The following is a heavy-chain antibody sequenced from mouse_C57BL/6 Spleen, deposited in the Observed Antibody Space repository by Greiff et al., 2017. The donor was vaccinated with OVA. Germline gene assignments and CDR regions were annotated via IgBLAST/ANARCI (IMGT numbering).Heavy chain of an antibody. Sequence: QVQLQQPGAELVKPGDSVKLSCKASGYTFTSYWMQWVKQRPGQGLEWIGEIDPSGSYTNYNQKLKGKATLTVDTSSSTAYLQLSSLTSEDSAVYYCARRPIRPWYFDVWGTGTTVTVSS. D-gene: IGHD2-12*01. CDR3: ARRPIRPWYFDV. V-gene: IGHV1-50*01. J-gene: IGHJ1*03. CDR2: IDPSGSYT. CDR1: GYTFTSYW.